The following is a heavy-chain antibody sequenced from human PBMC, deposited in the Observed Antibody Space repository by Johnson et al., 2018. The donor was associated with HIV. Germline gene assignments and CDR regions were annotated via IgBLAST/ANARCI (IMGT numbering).Heavy chain of an antibody. V-gene: IGHV3-23*04. J-gene: IGHJ3*02. CDR2: ISGSGGST. CDR1: GLTFSDYY. Sequence: VQLVESRGGLAQPGGSLRLSCAASGLTFSDYYMSWIRKAPGKGLEWVSAISGSGGSTYYADSVKGRFTISRDNSKNTLYLQMNSLRAEDTAVYYCAKHSSGYRDAFDIWGQGTMVTVSS. CDR3: AKHSSGYRDAFDI. D-gene: IGHD3-22*01.